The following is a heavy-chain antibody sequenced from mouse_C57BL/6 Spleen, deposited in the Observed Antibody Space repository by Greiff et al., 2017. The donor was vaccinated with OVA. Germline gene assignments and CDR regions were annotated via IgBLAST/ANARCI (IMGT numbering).Heavy chain of an antibody. CDR1: GYTFTDYY. CDR3: ARDAHYYGSSYYYAMDY. J-gene: IGHJ4*01. V-gene: IGHV1-26*01. Sequence: EVQLQQSGPELVKPGASVKISCKASGYTFTDYYMNWVKQSHGKSLEWIGDINPNNGGTSYNQKFKGKATLTVDKSSSTAYMELRSLTSEDSAVYYCARDAHYYGSSYYYAMDYWGQGTSVTVSS. CDR2: INPNNGGT. D-gene: IGHD1-1*01.